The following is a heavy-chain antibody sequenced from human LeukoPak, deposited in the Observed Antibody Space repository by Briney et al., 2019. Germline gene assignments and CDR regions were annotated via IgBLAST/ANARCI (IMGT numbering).Heavy chain of an antibody. V-gene: IGHV4-30-4*01. Sequence: SETLSLTCTVSGGSISSGDYYWSWIRQPPGKGLEWIGYIYYSGSTYYNPSLKARVPLPEDTSKNQFSLKLSSVTAADTAVYYCARGRYDILTGYYTTGYYGMDVWGKGTTVTVSS. D-gene: IGHD3-9*01. CDR1: GGSISSGDYY. CDR2: IYYSGST. CDR3: ARGRYDILTGYYTTGYYGMDV. J-gene: IGHJ6*04.